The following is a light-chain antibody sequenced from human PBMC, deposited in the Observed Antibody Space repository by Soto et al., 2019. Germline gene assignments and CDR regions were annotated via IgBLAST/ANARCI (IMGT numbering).Light chain of an antibody. CDR2: AAS. CDR3: QQSYSTQYT. J-gene: IGKJ2*01. Sequence: DIPMTQSPSSLSASVGDRVTITCRASQSISSYLNWYQQKPGKAPKLLIYAASSLQSGVPSRFSGSGSGTDFTLTIRSLQPEDFATYYCQQSYSTQYTFGQGTKLEIK. V-gene: IGKV1-39*01. CDR1: QSISSY.